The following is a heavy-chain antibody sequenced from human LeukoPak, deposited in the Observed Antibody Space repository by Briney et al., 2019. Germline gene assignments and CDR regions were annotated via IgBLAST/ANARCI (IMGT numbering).Heavy chain of an antibody. J-gene: IGHJ4*02. CDR2: INPKTGVT. V-gene: IGHV1-2*02. D-gene: IGHD1-26*01. Sequence: ASVKVSCKASGYTFTDYYLHWVRQAPGHGLEWMGWINPKTGVTKYAQNFQGRVTMTRDTSISTAYMEVSRLRSDDTAVFYCARDLAMYSPDLDYWGQGTLVTVSS. CDR3: ARDLAMYSPDLDY. CDR1: GYTFTDYY.